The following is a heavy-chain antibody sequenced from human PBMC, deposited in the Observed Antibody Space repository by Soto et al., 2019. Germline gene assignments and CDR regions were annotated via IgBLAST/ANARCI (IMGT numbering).Heavy chain of an antibody. V-gene: IGHV3-33*01. Sequence: GGSLRLSCAASGFTFSSYGMHWVRQAPGKGLEWVAVIWYDGSNKYYADSVQGRFTISRDNSKNTLYLQMNSLRAEDTAVNYCARELYSGYDAPRYYYYGMDVWGQGTTVTVSS. CDR1: GFTFSSYG. J-gene: IGHJ6*02. CDR2: IWYDGSNK. CDR3: ARELYSGYDAPRYYYYGMDV. D-gene: IGHD5-12*01.